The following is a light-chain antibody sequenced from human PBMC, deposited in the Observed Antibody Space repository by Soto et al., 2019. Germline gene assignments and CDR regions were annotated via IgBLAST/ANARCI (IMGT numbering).Light chain of an antibody. V-gene: IGLV2-8*01. CDR3: TSDAGGHNV. J-gene: IGLJ1*01. CDR1: SSDVGGYNY. Sequence: QSALTQPPSASGSPGQSVTISCTGTSSDVGGYNYVSWYQQYPGKVPKLMVYEVNKRPSGVPDRFSGSKSGNTPSLTVSGLQADDEADYYCTSDAGGHNVFGTGTKLTVL. CDR2: EVN.